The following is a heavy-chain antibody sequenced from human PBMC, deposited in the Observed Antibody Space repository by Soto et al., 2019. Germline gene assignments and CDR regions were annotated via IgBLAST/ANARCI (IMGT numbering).Heavy chain of an antibody. V-gene: IGHV1-69*13. J-gene: IGHJ6*02. CDR2: IIPIFGTA. Sequence: ASVKVSCKASGGNFISYAISWVRQAPGQGLEWMGGIIPIFGTANYAQKFQDRVTITADESTSTAYMELSSLRSEDTAVYYCARGLKRFLGWLSDGYYYDGMDVWGQGTTVTVSS. D-gene: IGHD3-3*01. CDR3: ARGLKRFLGWLSDGYYYDGMDV. CDR1: GGNFISYA.